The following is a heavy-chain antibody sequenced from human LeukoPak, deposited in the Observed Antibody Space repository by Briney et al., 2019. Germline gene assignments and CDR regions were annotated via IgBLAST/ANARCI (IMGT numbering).Heavy chain of an antibody. D-gene: IGHD6-6*01. CDR2: INPNSGGT. Sequence: ASVKVSCKASGYTFTGYYMHWVRQAPGQGLEWMGWINPNSGGTNYAQKFQGWVTMTRDTSISTAYMELSSLRSEDTAVYYCARGFRRYSSSSFAYWGQGTLVTVSS. CDR3: ARGFRRYSSSSFAY. V-gene: IGHV1-2*04. CDR1: GYTFTGYY. J-gene: IGHJ4*02.